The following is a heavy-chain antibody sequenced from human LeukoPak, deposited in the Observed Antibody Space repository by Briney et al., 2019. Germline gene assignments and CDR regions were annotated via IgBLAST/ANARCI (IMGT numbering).Heavy chain of an antibody. CDR3: AGKPNPYQISPWFDP. CDR2: ISSSSSYI. V-gene: IGHV3-21*01. D-gene: IGHD2-2*01. Sequence: GGSLRLSCAASGFTFSSYSMNWVRQAPGKGLEWVSSISSSSSYIYYADSVKGRFTISRDNAKNSLYPQMNSLRAEDTAVYYCAGKPNPYQISPWFDPWGQGTLVTVSS. J-gene: IGHJ5*02. CDR1: GFTFSSYS.